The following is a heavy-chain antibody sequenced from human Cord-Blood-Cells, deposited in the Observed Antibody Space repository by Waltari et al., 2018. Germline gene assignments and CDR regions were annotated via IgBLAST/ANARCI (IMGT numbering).Heavy chain of an antibody. D-gene: IGHD3-3*01. CDR3: ARERYDFWGGYDAFDI. CDR1: GYTLTGYY. CDR2: TNPTRCGT. V-gene: IGHV1-2*06. J-gene: IGHJ3*02. Sequence: QVQLVQSGAEVKKPGASVKVSCKASGYTLTGYYLHWVRQAPGQGIEWSGRTNPTRCGTNYEQKLQGGVTMTRETSISTAYMELRRLGSDDTAVYYCARERYDFWGGYDAFDIWGQGTMVTVSS.